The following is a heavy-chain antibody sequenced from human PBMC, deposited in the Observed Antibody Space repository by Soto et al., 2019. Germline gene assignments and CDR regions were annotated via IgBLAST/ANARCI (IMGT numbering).Heavy chain of an antibody. Sequence: GGSLRLSCAASGFTFSSYAMHWVRQAPGKGLEWVAVISYDGSNKYYADSVKGRFTISRDNSKNTLYLQMNSLRAEDTAVYYCARGISPQWSTDGYNPHYFDYWGQGTLVTVSS. CDR1: GFTFSSYA. D-gene: IGHD5-12*01. J-gene: IGHJ4*02. CDR2: ISYDGSNK. V-gene: IGHV3-30-3*01. CDR3: ARGISPQWSTDGYNPHYFDY.